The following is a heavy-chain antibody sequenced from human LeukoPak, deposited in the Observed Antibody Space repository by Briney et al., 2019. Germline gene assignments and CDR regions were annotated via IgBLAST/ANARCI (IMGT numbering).Heavy chain of an antibody. J-gene: IGHJ5*02. CDR3: TKEGPVNAIGDL. D-gene: IGHD2-21*01. CDR2: ISDGGYTT. CDR1: GFTFSTYA. V-gene: IGHV3-23*01. Sequence: PGRSLRLSCAASGFTFSTYAFSWVRQAPGKGLEWVSAISDGGYTTYYADSVKGRFTISRENSKNTLYLQISSLRADDTAVYYCTKEGPVNAIGDLWGQGTLVTVSS.